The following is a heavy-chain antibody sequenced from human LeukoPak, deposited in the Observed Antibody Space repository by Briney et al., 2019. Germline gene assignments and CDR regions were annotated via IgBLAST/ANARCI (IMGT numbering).Heavy chain of an antibody. V-gene: IGHV1-2*02. J-gene: IGHJ4*02. CDR2: INPNSGGT. CDR1: GYTFTGYY. Sequence: GASVKVSCKASGYTFTGYYMHWVRQAPGQGLEWMGWINPNSGGTNYAQKFQGRVTMTRDTSISTAYMELSSLRSDDTAVYYCARSRDGFNYEVDYWGQGTLVTVSS. CDR3: ARSRDGFNYEVDY. D-gene: IGHD5-24*01.